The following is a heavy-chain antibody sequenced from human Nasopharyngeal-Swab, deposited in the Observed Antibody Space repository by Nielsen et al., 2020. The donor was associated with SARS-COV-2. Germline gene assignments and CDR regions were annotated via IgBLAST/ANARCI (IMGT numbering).Heavy chain of an antibody. CDR1: GFIFSGSS. Sequence: GESLKISCAASGFIFSGSSMHWVRQASGKGLEWIGRIRSKANSYATVYAASVKGRFTISRDDSKNTAYLQMNSLKTEDTAVYHCTRAKDDSSGSLFDYWGQGNLVTVSS. V-gene: IGHV3-73*01. CDR3: TRAKDDSSGSLFDY. J-gene: IGHJ4*02. D-gene: IGHD3-22*01. CDR2: IRSKANSYAT.